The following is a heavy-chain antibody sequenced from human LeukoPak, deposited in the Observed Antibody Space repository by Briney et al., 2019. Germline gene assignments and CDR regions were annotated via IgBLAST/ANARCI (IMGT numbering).Heavy chain of an antibody. CDR2: ISGSGGST. J-gene: IGHJ4*02. CDR3: AKESIAVATTHIDY. V-gene: IGHV3-23*01. CDR1: GFTVSSNY. D-gene: IGHD6-19*01. Sequence: GGSLRLSCAASGFTVSSNYMSWVRQAPGKGLEWVSVISGSGGSTYYADSVKGRLTISRDNSKNTLYLQMNSLRAEDTAVYYCAKESIAVATTHIDYWGQGTLVTVSS.